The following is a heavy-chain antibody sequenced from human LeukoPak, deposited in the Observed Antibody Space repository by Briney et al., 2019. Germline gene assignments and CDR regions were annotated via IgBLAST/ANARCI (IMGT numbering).Heavy chain of an antibody. D-gene: IGHD2-2*01. CDR3: ARPPPSCSSTSSYQHY. V-gene: IGHV3-30*03. CDR1: GFTFSSYG. J-gene: IGHJ4*02. Sequence: GRSLRLSCAASGFTFSSYGMHWVRQAPGKGLEWVAIISSDGNNQYYADSVKGRFTISRDNSKNTLYLQMNSLRAEDTAVYYCARPPPSCSSTSSYQHYWGQGTLVTVSS. CDR2: ISSDGNNQ.